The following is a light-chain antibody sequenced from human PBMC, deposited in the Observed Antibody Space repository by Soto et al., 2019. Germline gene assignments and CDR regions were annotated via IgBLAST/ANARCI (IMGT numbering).Light chain of an antibody. CDR3: SSYGGV. CDR1: SSDVGGYNY. CDR2: EVS. V-gene: IGLV2-8*01. Sequence: QSALTQPPSASGSPGQSVTISCTGTSSDVGGYNYVSWYQQHPGKAPKLMIYEVSKRPSGVPYRFSGSKSGNTASLTVSGLQAEDEADYYCSSYGGVFGTGTKLTVL. J-gene: IGLJ1*01.